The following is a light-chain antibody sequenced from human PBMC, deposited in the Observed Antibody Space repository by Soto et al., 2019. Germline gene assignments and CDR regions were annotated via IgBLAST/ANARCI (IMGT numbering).Light chain of an antibody. CDR1: SSNIGAGYD. J-gene: IGLJ3*02. CDR2: GNN. V-gene: IGLV1-40*01. Sequence: QSALTQPPSVSGAPGQRVTISCTGSSSNIGAGYDVHWYQHLPGTAPKLLIYGNNNWPSGVPDRFSGSTSGTSASLAITGLQAEDEADYYCQSYDTNLSAWVFGGGTQLTVL. CDR3: QSYDTNLSAWV.